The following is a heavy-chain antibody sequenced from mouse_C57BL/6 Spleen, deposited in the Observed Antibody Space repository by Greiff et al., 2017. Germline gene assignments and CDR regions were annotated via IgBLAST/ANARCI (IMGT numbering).Heavy chain of an antibody. V-gene: IGHV1-82*01. Sequence: QVQLQQSGPELVKPGASVKISCKASGYAFSSSWMNWVKQRPGKGLEWIGRICPGDGDTNYTGKFKGTVTLSADKSSSTAYLQLSSLTSEDSAVYFCAKYYGSGYEDYWGQGTLLTVSA. D-gene: IGHD1-1*01. CDR3: AKYYGSGYEDY. CDR1: GYAFSSSW. J-gene: IGHJ3*01. CDR2: ICPGDGDT.